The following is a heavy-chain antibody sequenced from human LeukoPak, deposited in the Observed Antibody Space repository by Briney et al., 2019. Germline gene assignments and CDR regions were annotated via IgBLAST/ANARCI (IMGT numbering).Heavy chain of an antibody. J-gene: IGHJ4*02. D-gene: IGHD2-21*02. CDR3: ARATVPVTATAYYFDY. V-gene: IGHV4-4*07. CDR2: IYTSGST. Sequence: PSETLSLTCTVSGGSISSYYWSWIRQPAGKGLEWIGRIYTSGSTSYNPSLKSRVTMSVDTSKNQFSLKLSSVTAADTAVYYCARATVPVTATAYYFDYWGQGILVTVSS. CDR1: GGSISSYY.